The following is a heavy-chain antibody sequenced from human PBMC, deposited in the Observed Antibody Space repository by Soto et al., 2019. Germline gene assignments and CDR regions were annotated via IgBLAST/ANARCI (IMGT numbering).Heavy chain of an antibody. CDR1: GYSFTSYW. J-gene: IGHJ6*02. CDR3: ARSSPLRFLEWVGGVDYYGMDV. CDR2: IYPGDSDA. D-gene: IGHD3-3*01. Sequence: GESLKISCKGSGYSFTSYWIGWVRQMPGKGLEWMGIIYPGDSDARYSPSFQGQVTISADKPISTAYLQGSSLKASDTAMYYCARSSPLRFLEWVGGVDYYGMDVWGQGTTVTVSS. V-gene: IGHV5-51*04.